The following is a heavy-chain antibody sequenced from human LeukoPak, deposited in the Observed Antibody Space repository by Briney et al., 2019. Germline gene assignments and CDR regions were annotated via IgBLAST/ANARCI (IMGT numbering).Heavy chain of an antibody. CDR1: GGSISSYF. CDR2: IYYRGST. V-gene: IGHV4-59*08. CDR3: ARHVGYSTSGFPPAHFDY. J-gene: IGHJ4*02. Sequence: SETLSLTCTVSGGSISSYFWTWIRQPTGKGLEWIGYIYYRGSTNYNPSLKSRVTISVDTSKNQFSLKLTSVTAADTAVYYCARHVGYSTSGFPPAHFDYWGQGTLVTVSS. D-gene: IGHD6-13*01.